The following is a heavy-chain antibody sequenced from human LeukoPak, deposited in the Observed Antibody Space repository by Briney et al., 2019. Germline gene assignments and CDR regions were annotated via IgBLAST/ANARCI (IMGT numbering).Heavy chain of an antibody. J-gene: IGHJ4*02. V-gene: IGHV3-53*04. CDR1: GLTVSSNY. Sequence: GGSLRLSFALAGLTVSSNYMSWVRQPPGKGLEWVSVIYSGGSTYYADSVKGRFTISRHDSRDTLYLQMNSLRVEHTAVYYCARGGQEDSRENGLSAYYFDYWGQGTLVTVSS. CDR2: IYSGGST. D-gene: IGHD6-6*01. CDR3: ARGGQEDSRENGLSAYYFDY.